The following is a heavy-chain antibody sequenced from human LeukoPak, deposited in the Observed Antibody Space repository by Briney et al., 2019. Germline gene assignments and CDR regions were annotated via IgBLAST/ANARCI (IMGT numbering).Heavy chain of an antibody. V-gene: IGHV3-53*01. J-gene: IGHJ4*02. CDR2: IYSGGST. Sequence: GGSLRLSCAASGFTVSSNCMSWVRQAPGKGLEWVSVIYSGGSTYYADSVKGRFTISRDNSKNTLYLQMNSLRAEDTAVYYCARPAVSGWSLDYWGQGTLVTVSS. CDR3: ARPAVSGWSLDY. CDR1: GFTVSSNC. D-gene: IGHD6-19*01.